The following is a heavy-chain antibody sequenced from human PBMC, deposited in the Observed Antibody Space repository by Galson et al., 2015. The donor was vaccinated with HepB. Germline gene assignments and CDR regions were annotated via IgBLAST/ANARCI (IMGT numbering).Heavy chain of an antibody. CDR3: EKDVDGGFYSFAMDV. V-gene: IGHV3-43*01. Sequence: SLRLSCAASGFSFDDYAMRWVRQRPGQGLEWVSLINSDVVITYYADSVKGRFTISRDNTKSTLYLEMSSLRTEDTAFYYCEKDVDGGFYSFAMDVWGRGTTVTVSS. D-gene: IGHD3-10*01. CDR1: GFSFDDYA. J-gene: IGHJ6*02. CDR2: INSDVVIT.